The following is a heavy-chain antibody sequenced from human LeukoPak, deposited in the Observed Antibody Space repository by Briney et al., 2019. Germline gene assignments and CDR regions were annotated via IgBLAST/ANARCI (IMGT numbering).Heavy chain of an antibody. CDR3: ARDSRRIAAAGGPGY. CDR1: GFTFNTYS. J-gene: IGHJ4*02. Sequence: GGSLRLSCAASGFTFNTYSMNWVRQAPGKGLEWVSYISSSGSTIYYADSVKGRFTISRDNAKNSLYLQMNSLRAEDTAVYYCARDSRRIAAAGGPGYWGQGTLVTVSS. V-gene: IGHV3-48*04. CDR2: ISSSGSTI. D-gene: IGHD6-13*01.